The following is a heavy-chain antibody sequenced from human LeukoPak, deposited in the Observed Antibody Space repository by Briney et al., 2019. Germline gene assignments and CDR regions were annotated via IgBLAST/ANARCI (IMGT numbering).Heavy chain of an antibody. CDR2: IYNGVNT. CDR3: ARSRAFNSGAFDP. CDR1: GASVSSASY. Sequence: PSETLSLTCTVSGASVSSASYWSWIRQPPGKGVEWIAHIYNGVNTNYNPSLKSRVTISVDTSKNQFSLRLNSVTAADTAVNYCARSRAFNSGAFDPWGQGSLVTVSS. D-gene: IGHD1-26*01. V-gene: IGHV4-61*01. J-gene: IGHJ5*02.